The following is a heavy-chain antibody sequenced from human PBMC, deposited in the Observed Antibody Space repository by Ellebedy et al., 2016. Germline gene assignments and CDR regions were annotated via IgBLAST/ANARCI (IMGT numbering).Heavy chain of an antibody. CDR2: IRANSYGGTT. CDR1: GFTFSRYA. CDR3: TLHGLYYDSSGVPISTFYLKY. Sequence: GGSLRLXCAASGFTFSRYAMSWVRQAPGKGLEWVGFIRANSYGGTTEYAASVKGRFTISRDDSKSIAYLQMNSLKTEDTAVYYCTLHGLYYDSSGVPISTFYLKYWGQGTLVTVSS. D-gene: IGHD3-22*01. J-gene: IGHJ4*02. V-gene: IGHV3-49*04.